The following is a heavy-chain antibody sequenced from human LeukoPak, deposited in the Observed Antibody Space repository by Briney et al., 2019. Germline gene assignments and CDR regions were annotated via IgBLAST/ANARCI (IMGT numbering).Heavy chain of an antibody. V-gene: IGHV3-30*04. Sequence: SGGSLRLSCAASGFTFSSYAMHWVRQAPGKGLEWVSVISYDGSNKYYADSVKGRFTISRDNSKNTLYLQMNSLRAEDTAVYYCAKDRWIAAAGTRTMENYFDYWGQGTLVTVSS. CDR1: GFTFSSYA. CDR2: ISYDGSNK. J-gene: IGHJ4*02. CDR3: AKDRWIAAAGTRTMENYFDY. D-gene: IGHD6-13*01.